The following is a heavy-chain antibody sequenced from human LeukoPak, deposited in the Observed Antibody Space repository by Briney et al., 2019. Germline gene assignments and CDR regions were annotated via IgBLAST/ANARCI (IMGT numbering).Heavy chain of an antibody. Sequence: GGSLRLSRAASGFAFSNFAMSWVRQAPGKGLEWVSTISGSGVGTYYADSVKGRFTISRDNFKNTLYLQMNSLRAEDTAVYYCAKNNWNDMPFVDDWGQGTLVTVSS. J-gene: IGHJ4*02. D-gene: IGHD1-20*01. CDR2: ISGSGVGT. V-gene: IGHV3-23*01. CDR3: AKNNWNDMPFVDD. CDR1: GFAFSNFA.